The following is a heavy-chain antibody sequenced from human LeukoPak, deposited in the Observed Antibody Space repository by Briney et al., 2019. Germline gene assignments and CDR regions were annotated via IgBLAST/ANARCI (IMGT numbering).Heavy chain of an antibody. CDR1: GFTFSSYG. V-gene: IGHV3-30*18. D-gene: IGHD3-10*01. Sequence: GGSLRLSCAASGFTFSSYGMHWVRQAPGKGLEWVAVISYDGSNKYYADSVKGRFTISRDNSKNTLYLQMNSLRAEDTAVYYCAKVDILLWFGSWGQGTLVTVSS. J-gene: IGHJ4*02. CDR3: AKVDILLWFGS. CDR2: ISYDGSNK.